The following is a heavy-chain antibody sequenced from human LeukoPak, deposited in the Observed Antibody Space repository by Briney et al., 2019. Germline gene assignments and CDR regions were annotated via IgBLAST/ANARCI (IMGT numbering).Heavy chain of an antibody. CDR2: IYYSGST. CDR3: ARVVSDFWSGYNWFDP. D-gene: IGHD3-3*01. V-gene: IGHV4-39*07. CDR1: GGSISSSSYY. Sequence: SETLSLTCTVSGGSISSSSYYWGWIRQPPGKGLEWIGSIYYSGSTYYNPSLKSRVTISVDTSKTQFSLKLSSVTAADTAVYYCARVVSDFWSGYNWFDPWGQGTLVTVSS. J-gene: IGHJ5*02.